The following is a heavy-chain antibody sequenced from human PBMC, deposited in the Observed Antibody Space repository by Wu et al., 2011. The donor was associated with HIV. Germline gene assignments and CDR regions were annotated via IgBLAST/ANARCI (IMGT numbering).Heavy chain of an antibody. CDR3: ASCYNGWDSRAFCVY. J-gene: IGHJ4*02. CDR1: YG. CDR2: ISVYNGNT. D-gene: IGHD3-22*01. Sequence: YGISWVRQALGQGLEWMGWISVYNGNTNYAQKFQGRVTMTRDTSISAAYMELRRLRSDDTAVYYCASCYNGWDSRAFCVYWGQGTLVTVSS. V-gene: IGHV1-18*01.